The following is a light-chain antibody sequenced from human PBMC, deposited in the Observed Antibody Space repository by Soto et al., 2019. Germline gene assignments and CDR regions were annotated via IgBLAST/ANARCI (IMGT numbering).Light chain of an antibody. Sequence: QSVLTQPPSVSGAPGQWVTISCTGSSSNIGAGYDVHWYQQLPGTAPKLLIYGNSNRPSGVPDRFSGSKSGTSASLAITGLQAEDEADYYCQSYDSSLRALYVFGTGTKVTVL. CDR1: SSNIGAGYD. V-gene: IGLV1-40*01. CDR2: GNS. J-gene: IGLJ1*01. CDR3: QSYDSSLRALYV.